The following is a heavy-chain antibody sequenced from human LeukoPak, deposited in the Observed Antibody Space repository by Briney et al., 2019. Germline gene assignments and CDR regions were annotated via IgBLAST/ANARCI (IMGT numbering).Heavy chain of an antibody. CDR3: ARFSNGMDV. J-gene: IGHJ6*02. Sequence: GRSLRLSCAASGFTFSSYAMHWVRQAPGKGLEWVAVISYDGSNKYYADSVKGRLTISRDNSKNTLYLQMNGPRAEDTAIYFCARFSNGMDVWGQGTTVTVSS. V-gene: IGHV3-30*04. CDR1: GFTFSSYA. CDR2: ISYDGSNK.